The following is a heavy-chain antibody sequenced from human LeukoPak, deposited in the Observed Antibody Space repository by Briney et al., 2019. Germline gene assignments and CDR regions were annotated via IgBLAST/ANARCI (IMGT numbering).Heavy chain of an antibody. CDR1: GGSFSGYY. CDR3: AKRLRGRGAFDI. V-gene: IGHV4-34*01. D-gene: IGHD1-1*01. Sequence: SETLSLTCAVNGGSFSGYYWSWIRQPAGKGLEWIGEINPSGSTNYNPSLKSRVTISVDTSKNQFSLKLSSVTAADTAVYYCAKRLRGRGAFDIWGQGTMVTVSS. CDR2: INPSGST. J-gene: IGHJ3*02.